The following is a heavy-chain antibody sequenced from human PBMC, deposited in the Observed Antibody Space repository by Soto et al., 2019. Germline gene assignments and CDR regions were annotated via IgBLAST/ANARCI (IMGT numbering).Heavy chain of an antibody. CDR1: GGTFSSFA. CDR3: AMGPYYYDTSGPVRFDY. V-gene: IGHV1-69*01. Sequence: QVQLVQSGAEVKKPGSSVKVSCKASGGTFSSFAISWVRQAPGQGLEWMGGIIPIFGTANYAQKFQGRVTSTADESTRTAYMELSSLRSEDTAVYYCAMGPYYYDTSGPVRFDYWGQGTLVTVSS. CDR2: IIPIFGTA. J-gene: IGHJ4*02. D-gene: IGHD3-22*01.